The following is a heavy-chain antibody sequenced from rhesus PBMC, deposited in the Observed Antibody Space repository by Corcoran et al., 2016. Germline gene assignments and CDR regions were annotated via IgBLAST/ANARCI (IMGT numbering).Heavy chain of an antibody. CDR3: ARLLYHDYGNYYFDY. CDR2: IYGGGCAP. V-gene: IGHV4S2*01. D-gene: IGHD4-35*01. J-gene: IGHJ4*01. Sequence: QVQLQESGPGLVKPSETLPLTCAVSGASISSNYWSWIRPAPGKGLEWIGRIYGGGCAPDSNPSLKSRVTISVDTSKNQFSLRLSSVTAADTAVYYCARLLYHDYGNYYFDYWGQGVLVTVSS. CDR1: GASISSNY.